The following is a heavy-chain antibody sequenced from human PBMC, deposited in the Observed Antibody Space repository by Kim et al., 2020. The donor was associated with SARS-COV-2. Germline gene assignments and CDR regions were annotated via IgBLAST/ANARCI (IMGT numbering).Heavy chain of an antibody. Sequence: DSVTGRFPISRDNAKNSLYLQMNSLRAEDTAVYYCARDGLVTTVTTVDYWGQGTLVTVSS. D-gene: IGHD4-17*01. J-gene: IGHJ4*02. V-gene: IGHV3-21*01. CDR3: ARDGLVTTVTTVDY.